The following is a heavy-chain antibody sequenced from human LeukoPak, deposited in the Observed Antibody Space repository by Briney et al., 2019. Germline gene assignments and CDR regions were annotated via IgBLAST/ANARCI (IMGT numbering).Heavy chain of an antibody. D-gene: IGHD3-22*01. CDR1: GFTFSSYA. V-gene: IGHV3-23*01. CDR2: ISGSGGST. Sequence: GGSLRLSCAASGFTFSSYAMSWVRQAPGKGLEWVSAISGSGGSTYYADSMKGRFTISRDNSKNTLYLQMNSLRAEDTAVYYCAKEGTYYYDSSQVGIDPDYFDYRGQGTLVTVSS. J-gene: IGHJ4*02. CDR3: AKEGTYYYDSSQVGIDPDYFDY.